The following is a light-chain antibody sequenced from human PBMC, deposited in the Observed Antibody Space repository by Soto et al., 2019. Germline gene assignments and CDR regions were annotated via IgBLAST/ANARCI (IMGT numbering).Light chain of an antibody. CDR2: GNS. V-gene: IGLV1-40*01. CDR1: SSNIGAGYD. J-gene: IGLJ2*01. Sequence: LTQPPSVSGAPGQRVTISCTGSSSNIGAGYDVHWYQQLPGTAPKLLIYGNSNRPSGVPDRFSGSKSGTSASLAITGLQAEDEADYYCQSYDSSLSGSEVFGGGTKLTVL. CDR3: QSYDSSLSGSEV.